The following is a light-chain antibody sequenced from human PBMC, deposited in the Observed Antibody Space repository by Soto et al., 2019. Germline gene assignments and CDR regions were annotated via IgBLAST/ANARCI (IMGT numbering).Light chain of an antibody. Sequence: AIRMTQSPSSLSASTGDSVTIXXRASQGISSYLAWDQKKPGKAPKVXIYAASTLQSGVPSRFSGSGAGTDFTLTISCLQSEDFATYYCQQYYSYPRAFGQGTKVDIK. J-gene: IGKJ1*01. CDR1: QGISSY. V-gene: IGKV1-8*01. CDR3: QQYYSYPRA. CDR2: AAS.